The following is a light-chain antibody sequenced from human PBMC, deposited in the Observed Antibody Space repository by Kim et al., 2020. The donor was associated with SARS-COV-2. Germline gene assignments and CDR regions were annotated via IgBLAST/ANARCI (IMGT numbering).Light chain of an antibody. CDR2: YDS. V-gene: IGLV3-21*04. Sequence: APGKPARRTCGGNNIGSNSVHWYQQKPGQAPVLVTYYDSDRPSGIPERLSGSNSGNTATLTISRVEAGDEADYYCQVWDSSSDHVVFGGGTQLTVL. CDR3: QVWDSSSDHVV. J-gene: IGLJ2*01. CDR1: NIGSNS.